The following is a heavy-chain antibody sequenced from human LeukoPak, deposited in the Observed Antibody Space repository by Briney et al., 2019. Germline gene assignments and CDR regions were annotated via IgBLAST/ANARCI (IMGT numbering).Heavy chain of an antibody. CDR3: ARVGINPGDYYYSGMDV. D-gene: IGHD1-14*01. V-gene: IGHV4-4*02. CDR2: IYHSGSF. CDR1: GGSISSSNW. J-gene: IGHJ6*02. Sequence: SETLSLTCAVSGGSISSSNWWSWVRQSPEKGLEWLAEIYHSGSFNRNPSLKSRVTISVDKSKNQFSLNLTSVTAADTAVYYCARVGINPGDYYYSGMDVWGQGTTVTVSS.